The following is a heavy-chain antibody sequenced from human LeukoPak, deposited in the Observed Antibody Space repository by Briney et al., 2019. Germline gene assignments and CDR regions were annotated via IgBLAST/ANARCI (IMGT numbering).Heavy chain of an antibody. CDR1: GGSISSSSYY. J-gene: IGHJ4*02. CDR2: IYYSGST. CDR3: ARGGWNKFDY. Sequence: SETLSLICTVSGGSISSSSYYWGWIRQPPGKGLEWIGSIYYSGSTYYNPSLKSRVTISVDTSKNQFSLKLSSVTAADTAVYYCARGGWNKFDYWGQGTPVTVSS. D-gene: IGHD3-22*01. V-gene: IGHV4-39*07.